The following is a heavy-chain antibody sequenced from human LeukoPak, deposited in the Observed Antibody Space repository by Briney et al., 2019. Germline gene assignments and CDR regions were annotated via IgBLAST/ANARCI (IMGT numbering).Heavy chain of an antibody. V-gene: IGHV3-11*04. CDR1: GFTFSDYY. J-gene: IGHJ4*02. CDR2: ISSSSSTI. CDR3: AREGPSYYDSSGYCDY. D-gene: IGHD3-22*01. Sequence: GGSLRLSCAASGFTFSDYYMSWIRQAPGKGLEWVSYISSSSSTIYYADSVKGRFTISRDNAKNSLYLQMNSLRAEDTAVYYCAREGPSYYDSSGYCDYWGQGTLVTVSS.